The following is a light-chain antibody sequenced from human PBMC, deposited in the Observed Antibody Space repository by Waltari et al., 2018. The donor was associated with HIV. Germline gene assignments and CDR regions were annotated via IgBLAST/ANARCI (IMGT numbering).Light chain of an antibody. J-gene: IGLJ3*02. V-gene: IGLV1-47*01. CDR2: RNK. Sequence: QSVLTQPPSASGTPGQRVTISCSGSSSNIGSNYVYWYQQLPGTAPKLLIYRNKRRPSGVLGRVSGSKSGTSASLAISGLRSEDEADYDCAAWDDSLSGPGVFGGGTKLTVL. CDR1: SSNIGSNY. CDR3: AAWDDSLSGPGV.